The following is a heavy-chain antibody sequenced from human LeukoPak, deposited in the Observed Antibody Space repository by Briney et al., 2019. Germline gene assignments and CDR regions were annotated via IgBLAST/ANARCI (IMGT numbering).Heavy chain of an antibody. Sequence: VPGKGLVWVSRINSDGSRTSYADSVKGRFTISRDNAKNSLYLQMNSLRAEDTAVYYCARAPSRRALYFDYWGQGTLVTVSS. J-gene: IGHJ4*02. V-gene: IGHV3-74*01. D-gene: IGHD3-10*01. CDR3: ARAPSRRALYFDY. CDR2: INSDGSRT.